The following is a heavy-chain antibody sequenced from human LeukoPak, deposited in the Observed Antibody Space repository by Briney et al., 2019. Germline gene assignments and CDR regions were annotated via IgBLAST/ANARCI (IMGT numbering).Heavy chain of an antibody. CDR2: IYSSGST. D-gene: IGHD2-2*01. CDR3: VRESLVVFPYWFDP. CDR1: GGSISTYY. J-gene: IGHJ5*02. V-gene: IGHV4-4*07. Sequence: KPSETLSPTCTVSGGSISTYYWSWIRQPAGKGLEWIGRIYSSGSTNYNPSLESRVTMSVDTSQNQFSLKLSSVTAADTAVYYCVRESLVVFPYWFDPWGQGTLVTVSS.